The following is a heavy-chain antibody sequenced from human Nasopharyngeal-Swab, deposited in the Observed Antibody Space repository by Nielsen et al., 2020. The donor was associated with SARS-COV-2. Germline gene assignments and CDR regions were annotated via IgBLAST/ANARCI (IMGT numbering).Heavy chain of an antibody. CDR2: IGTAGDT. V-gene: IGHV3-13*04. D-gene: IGHD5-24*01. Sequence: GESLKISCAASGFTFSSYDMHWVRQATGKGLEWVSAIGTAGDTYYPGSVKGRFTTSRENAKNSLYLQMNSLRAGDTAVYYCARGWRDGYSHYYYYGMDVWGQGTTVTVSS. CDR1: GFTFSSYD. CDR3: ARGWRDGYSHYYYYGMDV. J-gene: IGHJ6*02.